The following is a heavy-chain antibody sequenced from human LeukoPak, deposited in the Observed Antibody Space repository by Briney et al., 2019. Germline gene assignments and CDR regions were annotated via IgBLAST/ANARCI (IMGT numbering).Heavy chain of an antibody. J-gene: IGHJ4*02. V-gene: IGHV3-53*01. Sequence: GESLRLSCAASGFTVSSNYMSWVRQAPGKGLEWVSVIYSVGSTYYADSVKGRFTIPRDNSKNTVYLQMNSLRAEDTAVYYCARRGDGGRSFDYWGQGTLVTVSS. CDR1: GFTVSSNY. CDR2: IYSVGST. D-gene: IGHD4-23*01. CDR3: ARRGDGGRSFDY.